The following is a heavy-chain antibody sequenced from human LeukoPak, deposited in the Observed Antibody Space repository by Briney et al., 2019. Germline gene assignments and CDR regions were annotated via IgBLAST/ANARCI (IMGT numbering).Heavy chain of an antibody. Sequence: PGGSLRLSCAASGFTFSSYWMSWVRQAPGKGLEWVANIKQDGSEKYYVDSVKGRFTISRDNAKNSLQLQMNSLRAEDTAVYYCASSAFIAATPFDYWGQGTLVTVSS. CDR3: ASSAFIAATPFDY. CDR1: GFTFSSYW. V-gene: IGHV3-7*01. J-gene: IGHJ4*02. CDR2: IKQDGSEK. D-gene: IGHD6-13*01.